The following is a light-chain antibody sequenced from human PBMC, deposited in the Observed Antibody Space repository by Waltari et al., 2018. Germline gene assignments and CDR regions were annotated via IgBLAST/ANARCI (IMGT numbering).Light chain of an antibody. CDR1: QSLLHSNGYTY. J-gene: IGKJ4*01. CDR2: LAS. CDR3: VEALQSSLG. Sequence: DIVLTQSPLSLPVTPGEPSISCRSSQSLLHSNGYTYLDWYLQKSAQSPPLLIYLASNRASGVPDRFSGSGAGTDFTLKISRVEAEDVGVYYCVEALQSSLGFGGGTKV. V-gene: IGKV2-28*01.